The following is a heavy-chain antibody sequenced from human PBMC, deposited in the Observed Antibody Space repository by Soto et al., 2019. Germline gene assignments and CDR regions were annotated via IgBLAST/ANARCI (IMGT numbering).Heavy chain of an antibody. J-gene: IGHJ6*03. CDR2: IYYSGST. V-gene: IGHV4-59*08. CDR3: ARLHTDYYYYYYMDV. Sequence: SLTCTVSGGSISSYYWSWIRQPPGKGLEWIGYIYYSGSTNYNPSLKSRVTISVDTSKNQFSLKLSSVTAADTAVYYCARLHTDYYYYYYMDVWGKGTTVTVSS. CDR1: GGSISSYY.